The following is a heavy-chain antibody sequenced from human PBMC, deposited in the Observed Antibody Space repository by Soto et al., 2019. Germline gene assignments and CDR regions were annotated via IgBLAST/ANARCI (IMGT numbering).Heavy chain of an antibody. CDR3: AKDPYSGEWVQNLDY. CDR1: GFTFSSYG. CDR2: ISYDGSNK. D-gene: IGHD5-12*01. V-gene: IGHV3-30*18. J-gene: IGHJ4*02. Sequence: PGGSLRLSCAASGFTFSSYGMHWVRQAPGKGLEWVAVISYDGSNKYYADSVKGRFTISRDNSKNTLYLQMNSLRAEDTALYYCAKDPYSGEWVQNLDYWGQGTLVTVSS.